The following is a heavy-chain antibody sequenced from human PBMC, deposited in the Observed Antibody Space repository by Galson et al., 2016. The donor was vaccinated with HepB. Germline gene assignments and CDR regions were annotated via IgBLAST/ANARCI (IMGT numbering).Heavy chain of an antibody. D-gene: IGHD3-22*01. CDR2: FDPEDGET. V-gene: IGHV1-24*01. J-gene: IGHJ4*01. CDR1: GYSLSEVP. Sequence: SVKVSCKVSGYSLSEVPMHWVRQAPGKGLEWMGSFDPEDGETIYAQKIQGRVTMTEDTSTDTAYMDLSSLRFEDTAVYYCATSRQYFFDSSAYYSFAFWGHGTLVTVSS. CDR3: ATSRQYFFDSSAYYSFAF.